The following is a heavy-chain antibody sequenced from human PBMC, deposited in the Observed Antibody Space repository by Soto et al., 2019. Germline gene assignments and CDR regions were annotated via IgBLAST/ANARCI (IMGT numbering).Heavy chain of an antibody. CDR1: GGSVSSGSYY. CDR2: IYYSGST. V-gene: IGHV4-61*01. D-gene: IGHD1-7*01. J-gene: IGHJ6*03. CDR3: AGTSSLQWYYMDV. Sequence: SETLSLTCTVSGGSVSSGSYYWSWIRQPPGKGLEWIGYIYYSGSTNYNPSLKSRVTISVDTSKNQFSLKLSSVTAADTAVYYCAGTSSLQWYYMDVWDKGTTVTVSS.